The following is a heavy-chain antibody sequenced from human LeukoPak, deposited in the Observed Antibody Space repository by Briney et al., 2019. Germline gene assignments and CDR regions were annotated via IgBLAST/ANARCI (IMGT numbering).Heavy chain of an antibody. CDR1: GFTFSSYA. CDR3: AKDQYYYDSSGYSLDY. J-gene: IGHJ4*02. D-gene: IGHD3-22*01. Sequence: GGSLRLSCAASGFTFSSYAMSWVRQAPGKGLEWVSAISGSGGSTYYADSVKGRFNISRDNSKNPLYLQMNSLRAEDTAVYYCAKDQYYYDSSGYSLDYWGQGTLVTVSS. CDR2: ISGSGGST. V-gene: IGHV3-23*01.